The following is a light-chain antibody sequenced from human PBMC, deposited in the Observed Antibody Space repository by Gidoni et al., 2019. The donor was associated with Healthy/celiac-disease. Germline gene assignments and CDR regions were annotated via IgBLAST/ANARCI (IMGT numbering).Light chain of an antibody. V-gene: IGKV1-5*03. J-gene: IGKJ4*01. Sequence: DIQMTQSPSTLSASVGDRVTITCRASQSISSWLAWYQQKPGKAPKLLIYKASSLESGVLSRFSGSGSGTEFTLTISSLQPDDFATYYCQQYNSYPLTFGGXTKVEIK. CDR3: QQYNSYPLT. CDR2: KAS. CDR1: QSISSW.